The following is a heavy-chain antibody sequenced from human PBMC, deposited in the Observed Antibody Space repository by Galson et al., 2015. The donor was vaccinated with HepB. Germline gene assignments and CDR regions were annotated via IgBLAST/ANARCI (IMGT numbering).Heavy chain of an antibody. CDR1: GFTFSSYA. J-gene: IGHJ4*02. Sequence: SLRLSCAASGFTFSSYAMHWVRQAPGKGLEWVAVISYDGSNKYYADSVKGRFTISRDNSKNTLYLQMNSLRAEDTAVYYCASGIPGSGGARITMVRGVENYWGQGTLVTVSS. D-gene: IGHD3-10*01. V-gene: IGHV3-30*04. CDR3: ASGIPGSGGARITMVRGVENY. CDR2: ISYDGSNK.